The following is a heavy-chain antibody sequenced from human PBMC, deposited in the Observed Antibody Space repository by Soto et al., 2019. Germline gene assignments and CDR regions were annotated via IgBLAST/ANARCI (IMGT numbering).Heavy chain of an antibody. CDR3: ARGDCVGGTCYSLAGSFYYYMDV. CDR2: INNDGSVS. V-gene: IGHV3-74*01. CDR1: GFTFSNYW. J-gene: IGHJ6*03. D-gene: IGHD2-15*01. Sequence: EVRLVESGGGLVQPGGSLRLSCVASGFTFSNYWMYWVRQAPGEGLVWVSRINNDGSVSSYADSMKGRLTISRDNVKNTLYLQMDSLRAEDTAVYYCARGDCVGGTCYSLAGSFYYYMDVWGKGTTVTVFS.